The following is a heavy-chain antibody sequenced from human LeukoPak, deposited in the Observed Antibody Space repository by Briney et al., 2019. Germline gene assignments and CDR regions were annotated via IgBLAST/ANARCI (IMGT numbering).Heavy chain of an antibody. J-gene: IGHJ4*02. D-gene: IGHD5-12*01. Sequence: SVKVSCKASGGTFSSYAISWVRQAPGQGLEWMGWIIPNFGTANYAQKFQGRVTITTDESTSTAYMELSSLRSEDTAVYYCASGYSGHYFDYWGQGTLVTVSS. CDR2: IIPNFGTA. CDR1: GGTFSSYA. CDR3: ASGYSGHYFDY. V-gene: IGHV1-69*05.